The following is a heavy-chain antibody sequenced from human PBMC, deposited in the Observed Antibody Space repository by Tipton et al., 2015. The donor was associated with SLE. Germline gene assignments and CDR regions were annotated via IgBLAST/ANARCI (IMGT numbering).Heavy chain of an antibody. CDR2: VYYSGTT. J-gene: IGHJ4*02. V-gene: IGHV4-39*07. D-gene: IGHD2-15*01. Sequence: SVYYSGTTYYNPSLKSRVTISVGTSKNQFSLKLNSVTAADTAVYYCASYCSGGRCYSDYWGQGTLVTVSS. CDR3: ASYCSGGRCYSDY.